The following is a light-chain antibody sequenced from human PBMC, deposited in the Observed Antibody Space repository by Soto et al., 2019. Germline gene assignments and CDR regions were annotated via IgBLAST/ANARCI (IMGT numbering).Light chain of an antibody. CDR3: QQYVTSPRT. Sequence: EMVWTQSPGALSLSPGERATLSCRSSQSLSGSYLAWYQQKPGQAPRLLIYGASNRATGIPDRFSGSGSGTDFTLTISRLEPGDFAVYYCQQYVTSPRTFGQGTKVDIK. CDR2: GAS. CDR1: QSLSGSY. J-gene: IGKJ1*01. V-gene: IGKV3-20*01.